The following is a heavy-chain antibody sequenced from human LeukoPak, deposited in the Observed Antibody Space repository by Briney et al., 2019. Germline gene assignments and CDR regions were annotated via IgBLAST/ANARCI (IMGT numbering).Heavy chain of an antibody. CDR2: ISYDGSYT. J-gene: IGHJ4*02. V-gene: IGHV3-30*04. CDR3: AREYCSGAGCYSGTGGFDY. CDR1: TFTFSGYA. D-gene: IGHD2-15*01. Sequence: PGGSLRLSCAASTFTFSGYAMHWVRQAPGKGLEWVAVISYDGSYTYYADSVKGRFTISRDSSKNTLYLQMNSLRAEDTAVYYCAREYCSGAGCYSGTGGFDYWGQGSLVTVSS.